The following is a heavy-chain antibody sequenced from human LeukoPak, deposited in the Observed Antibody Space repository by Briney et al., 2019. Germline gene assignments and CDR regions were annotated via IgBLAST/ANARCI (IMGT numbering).Heavy chain of an antibody. CDR1: GFTFSSYS. J-gene: IGHJ5*02. Sequence: GGSLRLSCAASGFTFSSYSMNWVRQAPGKGLEWVSSISSSSSYIYYANSVKGRFTISRDNAENSLYLQMDSLRVEDTAVYYCTRGMDHINYAWFDPWGQGTLVIVSS. CDR3: TRGMDHINYAWFDP. CDR2: ISSSSSYI. D-gene: IGHD4-11*01. V-gene: IGHV3-21*06.